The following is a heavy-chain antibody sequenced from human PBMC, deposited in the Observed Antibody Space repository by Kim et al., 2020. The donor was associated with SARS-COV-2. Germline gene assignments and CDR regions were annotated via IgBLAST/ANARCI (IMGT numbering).Heavy chain of an antibody. V-gene: IGHV1-2*04. J-gene: IGHJ6*02. D-gene: IGHD5-12*01. Sequence: ASVKVSCKASGYTFTGYYMHWVRQAPGQGLEWMGWINPNSGGTNYAQKFQGWVTMTRDTSISTAYMELSRLRSDDTAVYYCAREYSGYDEGGLYYYYGMDVWGQGTTVTVSS. CDR2: INPNSGGT. CDR1: GYTFTGYY. CDR3: AREYSGYDEGGLYYYYGMDV.